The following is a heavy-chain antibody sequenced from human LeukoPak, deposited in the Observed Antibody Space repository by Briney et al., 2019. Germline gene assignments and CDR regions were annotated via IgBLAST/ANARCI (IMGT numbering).Heavy chain of an antibody. CDR3: ARDRPYTGGWRGFDY. CDR2: IIPMFGIA. D-gene: IGHD6-19*01. V-gene: IGHV1-69*13. J-gene: IGHJ4*02. CDR1: GGAFSRYA. Sequence: SVKVSCKASGGAFSRYAISWVRQAPGQGLEWMGGIIPMFGIANYAQKFQGRVTITADESTSTAYMELSSLRSEDTAVYYCARDRPYTGGWRGFDYWGQGTLVTVSS.